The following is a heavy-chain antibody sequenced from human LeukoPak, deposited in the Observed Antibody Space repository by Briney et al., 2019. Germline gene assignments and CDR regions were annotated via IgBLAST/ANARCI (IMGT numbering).Heavy chain of an antibody. CDR2: INPNSGGT. CDR1: GFTFTGYY. J-gene: IGHJ4*02. D-gene: IGHD1-26*01. Sequence: ASVKVSCKASGFTFTGYYMHWVRQAPGQGLEWMGWINPNSGGTNYAQKFQGRVTMTRDTSISTAYMELSSLRSEDTAVYYCAFISGRNPLDYYFDYWGQGTLVTVSS. CDR3: AFISGRNPLDYYFDY. V-gene: IGHV1-2*02.